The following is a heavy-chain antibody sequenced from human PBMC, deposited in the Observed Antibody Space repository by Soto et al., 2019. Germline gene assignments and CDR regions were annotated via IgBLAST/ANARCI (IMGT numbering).Heavy chain of an antibody. Sequence: SETLSLTCTVSGGSISSSSYYWGWIRQPPGKGLEWIGSIYYSGSTYYNPSLKSRVTISVDTSKNQFSLKLSSVTAADTAVSYCAVYYCSGSWFDPWGQGTLVTVSS. CDR3: AVYYCSGSWFDP. V-gene: IGHV4-39*01. CDR2: IYYSGST. D-gene: IGHD3-10*01. J-gene: IGHJ5*02. CDR1: GGSISSSSYY.